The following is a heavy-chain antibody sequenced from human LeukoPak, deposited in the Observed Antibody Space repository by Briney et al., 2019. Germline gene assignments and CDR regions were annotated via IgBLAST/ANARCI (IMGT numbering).Heavy chain of an antibody. CDR3: VRGADTGYSSDS. J-gene: IGHJ4*02. V-gene: IGHV3-74*01. CDR2: INSDGRST. Sequence: GGSLRLSCAASGFTFNNYWMHWVRQAPGKGLVWVSRINSDGRSTNYADSVKGRFSISRDNAENTLYLQMNSLRVEDTAVYYCVRGADTGYSSDSWGQGTLVTVSS. D-gene: IGHD3-9*01. CDR1: GFTFNNYW.